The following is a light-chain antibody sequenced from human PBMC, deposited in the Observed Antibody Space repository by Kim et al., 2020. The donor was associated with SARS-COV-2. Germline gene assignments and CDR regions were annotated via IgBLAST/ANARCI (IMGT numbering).Light chain of an antibody. J-gene: IGLJ2*01. Sequence: SYELTQPPSVSVAPGKTARVSCGGNSIGSKSVHWYQQKSGQAPLLVISYDSDRPSGIPERFSGSNSGNTATLTISRVEAVDEADYYCQVWDSSSDHRVVFGGGTQLTVL. CDR1: SIGSKS. V-gene: IGLV3-21*04. CDR3: QVWDSSSDHRVV. CDR2: YDS.